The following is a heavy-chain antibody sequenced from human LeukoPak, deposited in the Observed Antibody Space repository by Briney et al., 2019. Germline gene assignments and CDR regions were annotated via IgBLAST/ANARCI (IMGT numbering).Heavy chain of an antibody. D-gene: IGHD4-17*01. CDR3: VRDATETQMGWVYFDY. V-gene: IGHV3-48*03. Sequence: GGSLRLSCAASGFTFSSYEMNWVRQAPGKGLEWLSYISRSGTFIQYADSVKGRFTISRDDAKNSLYLQMNRLRAEDTGVYHCVRDATETQMGWVYFDYWGQGTLVTVSS. J-gene: IGHJ4*02. CDR2: ISRSGTFI. CDR1: GFTFSSYE.